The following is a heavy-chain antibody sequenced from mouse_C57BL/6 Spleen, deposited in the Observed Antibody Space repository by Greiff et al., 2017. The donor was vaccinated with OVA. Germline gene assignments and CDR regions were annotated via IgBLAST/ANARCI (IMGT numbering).Heavy chain of an antibody. V-gene: IGHV1-69*01. CDR3: ARSTYYYGSSDDY. D-gene: IGHD1-1*01. Sequence: VQLQQSGAELVMPGASVKLSCKASGYTFTSYWMHWVKQRPGQGLEWIGEIDPSDSYTNYNQQFKGKSTLTVDKSSSTAYMQLSSLTSEDSAVSYYARSTYYYGSSDDYWGQGTTLTVSS. CDR2: IDPSDSYT. J-gene: IGHJ2*01. CDR1: GYTFTSYW.